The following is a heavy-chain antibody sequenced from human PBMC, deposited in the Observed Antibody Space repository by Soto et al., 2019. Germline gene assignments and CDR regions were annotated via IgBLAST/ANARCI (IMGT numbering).Heavy chain of an antibody. Sequence: QVQLVQSGAEVKKPGSSVKVSCKASGGTFSSYAISWVRQAPGQGLEWMGGIIPIFGTANYAQKFQGRVTITADESTSTVYMALSSLRSEDTAVYYCARESRYCSGGSCYFLPGIDYWGQGTLVTVSS. CDR1: GGTFSSYA. V-gene: IGHV1-69*12. CDR2: IIPIFGTA. J-gene: IGHJ4*02. D-gene: IGHD2-15*01. CDR3: ARESRYCSGGSCYFLPGIDY.